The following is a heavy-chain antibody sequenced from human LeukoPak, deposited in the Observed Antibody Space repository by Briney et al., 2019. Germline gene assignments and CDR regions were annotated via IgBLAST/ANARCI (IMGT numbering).Heavy chain of an antibody. D-gene: IGHD5-18*01. CDR1: GFTFSSYA. CDR2: ISSNGGST. V-gene: IGHV3-64D*06. CDR3: VKGDGYSYYYYGMDV. J-gene: IGHJ6*02. Sequence: TGGSLRLSCSASGFTFSSYAMHWVRQAPGKGLEYVSAISSNGGSTYYADSVKGRFTISRDNSKNTLYLQMSSLRAEDTAVYYCVKGDGYSYYYYGMDVWGQGTTVTVSS.